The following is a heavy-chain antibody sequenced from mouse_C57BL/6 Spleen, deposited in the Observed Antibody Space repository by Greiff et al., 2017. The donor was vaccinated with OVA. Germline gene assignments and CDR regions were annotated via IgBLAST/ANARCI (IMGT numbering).Heavy chain of an antibody. D-gene: IGHD2-14*01. V-gene: IGHV3-6*01. J-gene: IGHJ4*01. CDR3: AREDRAMDY. Sequence: EVKLMESGPGLVKPSQSLSLTCSVTGYSITSGYYWNWIRQFPGNKLEWMGYISYDGSNNYNPSLKNRISITRDTSKNQFFLKLNSVTTEDTATYYCAREDRAMDYWGQGTSVTVSS. CDR1: GYSITSGYY. CDR2: ISYDGSN.